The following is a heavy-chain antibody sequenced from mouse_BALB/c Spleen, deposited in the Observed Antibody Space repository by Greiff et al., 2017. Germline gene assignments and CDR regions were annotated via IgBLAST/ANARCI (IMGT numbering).Heavy chain of an antibody. CDR1: GYTFSSYW. CDR2: ILPGSGST. J-gene: IGHJ4*01. V-gene: IGHV1-9*01. CDR3: ARWELLRRAMDY. Sequence: VQLQQSGAELMKPGASVKISCKATGYTFSSYWIEWVKQRPGHGLEWIGEILPGSGSTNYNEKFKGKATFTADTSSNTAYMQLSSLTSEDSAVYYCARWELLRRAMDYWGQGTSVTVSS. D-gene: IGHD1-2*01.